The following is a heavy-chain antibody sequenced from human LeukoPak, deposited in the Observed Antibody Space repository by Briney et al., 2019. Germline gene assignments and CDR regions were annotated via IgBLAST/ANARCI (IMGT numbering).Heavy chain of an antibody. CDR1: GGSFSGYY. J-gene: IGHJ3*02. Sequence: PSETLSLTCAVYGGSFSGYYWSWIRQPPGKGLEWIGEINHSGSTNYNPSLKSRVTISVDTSKNQFSLKLSSVTAADTAVYYCARGRYDYFGIRGADSFDIWGQGTMVTVSS. D-gene: IGHD5-12*01. V-gene: IGHV4-34*01. CDR3: ARGRYDYFGIRGADSFDI. CDR2: INHSGST.